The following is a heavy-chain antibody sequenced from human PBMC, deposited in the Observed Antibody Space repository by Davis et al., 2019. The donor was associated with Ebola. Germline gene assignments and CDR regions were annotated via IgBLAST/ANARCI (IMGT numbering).Heavy chain of an antibody. J-gene: IGHJ4*02. V-gene: IGHV3-48*04. Sequence: PGGSLRLSCAASGFTFSSYSMNWVRQAPGKGLEWVSYISSSSSTIYYADSVKGRFTISRDNAKNSLYLQMNSLRAEDTAVYYCARDQYYYDSSGYYVYFDYWGQGTLVTVSS. CDR2: ISSSSSTI. D-gene: IGHD3-22*01. CDR3: ARDQYYYDSSGYYVYFDY. CDR1: GFTFSSYS.